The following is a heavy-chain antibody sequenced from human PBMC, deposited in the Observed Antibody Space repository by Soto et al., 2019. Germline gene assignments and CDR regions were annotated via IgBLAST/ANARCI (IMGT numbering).Heavy chain of an antibody. CDR1: GGTFSNYA. CDR3: AKGGGREGYFGNWFDP. D-gene: IGHD2-15*01. Sequence: QVQLVQSGAEVKKPGSSVKVSCKASGGTFSNYAITWVRQAPGQGLEWLGRIIPIFDTTDYAQKFPGRVTITADESTTTAYMELSSPRSDDTAVYYCAKGGGREGYFGNWFDPWGQGTLVTVSS. J-gene: IGHJ5*02. V-gene: IGHV1-69*15. CDR2: IIPIFDTT.